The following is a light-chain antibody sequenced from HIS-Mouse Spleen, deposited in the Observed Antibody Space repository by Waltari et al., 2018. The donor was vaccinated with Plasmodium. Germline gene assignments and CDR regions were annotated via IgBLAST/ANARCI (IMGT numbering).Light chain of an antibody. CDR1: SSDVGGYND. CDR2: DVS. J-gene: IGLJ2*01. CDR3: CSYAGSYTWV. Sequence: QSALTQPRSVSGSPGQSVTISCTGTSSDVGGYNDVSWYQQHPGKAPKLMIYDVSKRPSGVPYRFSVSKSGNTASLTISGLQADDEADYYCCSYAGSYTWVFGGGTKLTVL. V-gene: IGLV2-11*01.